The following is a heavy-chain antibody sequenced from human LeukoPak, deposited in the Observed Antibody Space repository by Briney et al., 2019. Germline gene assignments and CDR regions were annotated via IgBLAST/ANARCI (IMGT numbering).Heavy chain of an antibody. Sequence: PGGSLRLSCAASGFTFSNYAMHWVRQAPGKGLEWVAIISYDGSDKYYADSVKGRFTFSRDNSKNTLYLQMNSLRAEDTAVYYCVRGGYYGGSGPTDYWGQGTLVTVSS. J-gene: IGHJ4*02. V-gene: IGHV3-30*04. D-gene: IGHD3-22*01. CDR1: GFTFSNYA. CDR2: ISYDGSDK. CDR3: VRGGYYGGSGPTDY.